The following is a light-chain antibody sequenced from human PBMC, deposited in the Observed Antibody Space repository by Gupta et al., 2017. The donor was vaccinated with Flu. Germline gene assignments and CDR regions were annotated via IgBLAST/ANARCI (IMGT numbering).Light chain of an antibody. CDR2: EVS. V-gene: IGLV2-14*01. CDR1: SSDVGGYNY. CDR3: NSDTSSSIRV. Sequence: SALPQPASVSGSPGPSLTISCTGTSSDVGGYNYVSWYPQHPGKDPKPIIYEVSSRSAGVASRFSGSKAGNTAALTISAPKGEDDADYYRNSDTSSSIRVFGGGTKLTVL. J-gene: IGLJ3*02.